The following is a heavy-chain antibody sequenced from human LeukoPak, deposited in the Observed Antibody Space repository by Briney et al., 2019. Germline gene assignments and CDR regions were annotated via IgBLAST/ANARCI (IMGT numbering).Heavy chain of an antibody. CDR3: ARDGSSSSDY. J-gene: IGHJ4*02. V-gene: IGHV3-21*01. Sequence: GGSLRLSCAASGFTFSSYSMNWVRQAPGRGLEWVSSISSSSSYIYYADSVKGRFTTSRDNAKNSLYLQMNSLRAEDTAVYYCARDGSSSSDYWGQGTLVTVSS. CDR1: GFTFSSYS. CDR2: ISSSSSYI. D-gene: IGHD6-6*01.